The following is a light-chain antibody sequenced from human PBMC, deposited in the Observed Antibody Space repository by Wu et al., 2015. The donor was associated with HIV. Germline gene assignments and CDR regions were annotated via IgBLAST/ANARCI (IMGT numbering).Light chain of an antibody. Sequence: SPGTLSFSPGERATLSCRASQRVTSRYLAWYQQKPGQAPRLLIYDASSRATGIPDRFSGSVSGTDFTLTISRLEPEDFAVYYCQQYGSSPLFTFGPGTKVDIK. CDR1: QRVTSRY. CDR3: QQYGSSPLFT. CDR2: DAS. J-gene: IGKJ3*01. V-gene: IGKV3-20*01.